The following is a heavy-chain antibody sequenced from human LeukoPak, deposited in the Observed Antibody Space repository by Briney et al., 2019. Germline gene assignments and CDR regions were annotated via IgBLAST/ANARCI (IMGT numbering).Heavy chain of an antibody. V-gene: IGHV4-59*08. D-gene: IGHD3-10*01. CDR1: GGSISSYY. J-gene: IGHJ6*02. CDR2: IYYSGST. Sequence: SETLSLTCTVSGGSISSYYWSWIRQPPGKGLEWIGYIYYSGSTNYNPSLKSRVTISVDTSKSHFSLRLSSVTAADTAVYYCARHILLWLGPTGMDVWGQGTTVTVSS. CDR3: ARHILLWLGPTGMDV.